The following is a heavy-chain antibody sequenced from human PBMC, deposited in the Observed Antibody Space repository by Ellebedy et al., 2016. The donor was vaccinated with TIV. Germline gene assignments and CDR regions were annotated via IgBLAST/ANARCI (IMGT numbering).Heavy chain of an antibody. Sequence: PGGSLRLSCAASEFTVNSNYMNWVRQAPGKGLEWISYINAGGERIYYADSVKGRFTISRDNARNILYLHMNSLRDEDTAVYYCASRAASWYSDNNWFDPWGQGSPVTVSS. J-gene: IGHJ5*02. CDR3: ASRAASWYSDNNWFDP. CDR1: EFTVNSNY. V-gene: IGHV3-48*02. D-gene: IGHD6-13*01. CDR2: INAGGERI.